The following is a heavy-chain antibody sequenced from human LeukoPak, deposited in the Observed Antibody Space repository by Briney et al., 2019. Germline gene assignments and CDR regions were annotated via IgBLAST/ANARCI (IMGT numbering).Heavy chain of an antibody. D-gene: IGHD1/OR15-1a*01. CDR3: ARDVRFRNNIDY. J-gene: IGHJ4*02. CDR1: GFTFDDYT. Sequence: PGRSLRLSCTASGFTFDDYTMSWVRQAPGKGLEWVALIRSNFSGGRKQYAAFVKGRFTISRDDSKGIVYLEMNSLKTEDTAVYYCARDVRFRNNIDYWGQGTLVTVSS. V-gene: IGHV3-49*04. CDR2: IRSNFSGGRK.